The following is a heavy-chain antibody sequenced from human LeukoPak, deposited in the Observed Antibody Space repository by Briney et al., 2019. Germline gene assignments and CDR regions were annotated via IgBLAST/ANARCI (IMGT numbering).Heavy chain of an antibody. Sequence: GGSLRLSCAASGFTFSSYLMSWVRQAPGKGLEWVANIKQDGSEKYYVDSVKGRFTISRDNAKNSLYLQMNSLRDEDTAVYYCARDSHHYDFWSGSNFDYWGQGTLVTVSS. V-gene: IGHV3-7*01. CDR2: IKQDGSEK. D-gene: IGHD3-3*01. CDR3: ARDSHHYDFWSGSNFDY. CDR1: GFTFSSYL. J-gene: IGHJ4*02.